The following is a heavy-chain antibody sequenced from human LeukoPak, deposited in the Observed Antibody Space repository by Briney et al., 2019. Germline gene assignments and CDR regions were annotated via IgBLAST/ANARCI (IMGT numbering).Heavy chain of an antibody. CDR1: GFTFSSYA. V-gene: IGHV3-23*01. D-gene: IGHD6-25*01. J-gene: IGHJ6*02. CDR3: ARDGPTDPSGPPLGYYYGMDV. Sequence: PGGSLRLSCGASGFTFSSYAMTWVRQAPGKGLEWVSAIRVSGDSTYYADSVKGRFTTSRDNSKNTLYLQMNSLRAEDTAVYYCARDGPTDPSGPPLGYYYGMDVWGQGTTVTVSS. CDR2: IRVSGDST.